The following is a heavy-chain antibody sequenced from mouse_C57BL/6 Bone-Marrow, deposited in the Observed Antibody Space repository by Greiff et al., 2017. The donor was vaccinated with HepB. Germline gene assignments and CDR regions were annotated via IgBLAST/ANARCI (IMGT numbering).Heavy chain of an antibody. Sequence: VQLQQSGPELVKPGASVKISCKASGYTFTDYYMNWVNQSHGKSLEWIGDINPNNGGTSYNQKFKGKATLTVDKSSSTAYMELRSLTSEDSAVYYCARSDYGYDGPWFAYWGQGTLVTVSA. CDR3: ARSDYGYDGPWFAY. D-gene: IGHD2-2*01. CDR1: GYTFTDYY. CDR2: INPNNGGT. V-gene: IGHV1-26*01. J-gene: IGHJ3*01.